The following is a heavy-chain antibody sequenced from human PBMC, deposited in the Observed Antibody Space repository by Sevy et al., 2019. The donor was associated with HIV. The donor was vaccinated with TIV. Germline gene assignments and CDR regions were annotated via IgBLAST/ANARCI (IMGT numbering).Heavy chain of an antibody. CDR1: GASISSGDYS. Sequence: SETLSLTCTVSGASISSGDYSWSWIRQPAGEGLEWIGRIYTSGNTKYNPSLKSRVTMSLDTSKNQFSLKLNSVTAADTAVYYCARDVHADRMGGSWGQGTLVTVSS. D-gene: IGHD3-16*01. J-gene: IGHJ5*02. V-gene: IGHV4-61*02. CDR2: IYTSGNT. CDR3: ARDVHADRMGGS.